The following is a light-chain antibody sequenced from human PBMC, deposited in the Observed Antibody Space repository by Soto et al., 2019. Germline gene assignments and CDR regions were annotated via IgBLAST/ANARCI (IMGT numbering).Light chain of an antibody. J-gene: IGKJ1*01. Sequence: DIQMTQSPSTLSASVGDRVTITCRASQSISVWLAWYQQKPGQAPKLLIYNASSLESGVPSRFSGSGSGTEFTLTISSLQPDDFATYYCQQYNSYSRTFGQGTKVEIK. CDR1: QSISVW. V-gene: IGKV1-5*03. CDR2: NAS. CDR3: QQYNSYSRT.